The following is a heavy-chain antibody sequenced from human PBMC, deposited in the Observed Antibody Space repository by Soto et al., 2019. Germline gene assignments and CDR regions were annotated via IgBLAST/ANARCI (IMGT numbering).Heavy chain of an antibody. CDR1: GGSFSGYY. V-gene: IGHV4-34*01. CDR3: ARYSNSPYYYYYYGMDV. Sequence: SETLSLTCAVYGGSFSGYYWSWIRQPPGKGLEWIGEINHSGSTNYNPSLKSRVTISVDTSKNQFSLKLSSVTAADTAVYYCARYSNSPYYYYYYGMDVWGQGTTVTVSS. CDR2: INHSGST. J-gene: IGHJ6*02. D-gene: IGHD4-4*01.